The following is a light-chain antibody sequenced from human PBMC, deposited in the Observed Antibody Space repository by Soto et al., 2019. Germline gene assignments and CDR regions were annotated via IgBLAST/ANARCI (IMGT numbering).Light chain of an antibody. CDR2: DDS. V-gene: IGLV3-21*02. CDR3: QVWDSASDHVL. Sequence: SYELTQPPSVSVAPGQMASITCGGDNVGSDSVHWYQQKPGQAPVLVVYDDSDRPSGIPERFSGSNSGNTATLTIRRVEAGDEADYFCQVWDSASDHVLFGGGTKLTVL. J-gene: IGLJ2*01. CDR1: NVGSDS.